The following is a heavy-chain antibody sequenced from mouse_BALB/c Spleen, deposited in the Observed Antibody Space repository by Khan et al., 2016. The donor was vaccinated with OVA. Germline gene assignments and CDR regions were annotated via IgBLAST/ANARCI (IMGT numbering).Heavy chain of an antibody. CDR2: ISCDNGST. Sequence: LVKTGASVKISCKASGYSFTGYYMHWVKQSHGKSLEWIGYISCDNGSTTYNQKFKGKATFTVDTSSSTVYMQFTSLTSDAYAVYYCARVYYYGSRSFAYWGQGTLVTVSA. CDR1: GYSFTGYY. CDR3: ARVYYYGSRSFAY. J-gene: IGHJ3*01. V-gene: IGHV1S34*01. D-gene: IGHD1-1*01.